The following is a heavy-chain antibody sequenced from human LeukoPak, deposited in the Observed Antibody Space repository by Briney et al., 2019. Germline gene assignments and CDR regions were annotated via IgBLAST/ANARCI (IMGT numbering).Heavy chain of an antibody. V-gene: IGHV4-59*01. Sequence: YPSETLSLTCTVSGGSISSYYWSWIRQPPGKGLEWIGYIYYSGSTNYNPSLKSRVTISVDTSKNQFSLKLSSVTAADTAVYYCAKDLERSVGHTLSSTTCYGSWGQGTLVTVSS. CDR1: GGSISSYY. D-gene: IGHD2-2*01. CDR2: IYYSGST. J-gene: IGHJ5*02. CDR3: AKDLERSVGHTLSSTTCYGS.